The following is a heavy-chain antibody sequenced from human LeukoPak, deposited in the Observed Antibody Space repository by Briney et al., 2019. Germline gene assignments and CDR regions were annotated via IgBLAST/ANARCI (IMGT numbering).Heavy chain of an antibody. Sequence: SETLSLTCTVSGGSISSSSYYWGWIRQPPGKGLEWIGSIYYSGSTYYNPSLKSRVTISVDTSKNQFSLKLSSVTAADTAVYYCARGYSSGWYGIDYWGQGTLVTVSS. CDR2: IYYSGST. D-gene: IGHD6-19*01. CDR3: ARGYSSGWYGIDY. V-gene: IGHV4-39*07. J-gene: IGHJ4*02. CDR1: GGSISSSSYY.